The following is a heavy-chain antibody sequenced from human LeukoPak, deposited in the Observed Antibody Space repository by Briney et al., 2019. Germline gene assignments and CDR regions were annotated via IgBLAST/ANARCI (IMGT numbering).Heavy chain of an antibody. D-gene: IGHD3-22*01. J-gene: IGHJ4*02. CDR3: ARALYYYDSSGYHVDY. CDR1: GFTFDDYS. V-gene: IGHV3-21*01. Sequence: GGSLRLSCAASGFTFDDYSMNWVRQAPGKGLEWVSSISSSSSYIYYADSVKGRFTISRDNAKNSLYLQMNSLRAEDTAVYYCARALYYYDSSGYHVDYWGQGTLVTVSS. CDR2: ISSSSSYI.